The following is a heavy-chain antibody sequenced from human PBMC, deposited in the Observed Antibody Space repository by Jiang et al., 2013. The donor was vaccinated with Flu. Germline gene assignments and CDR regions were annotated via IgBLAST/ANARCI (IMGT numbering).Heavy chain of an antibody. Sequence: GAEVKKPGASVRISCKASGYTLTDYYMHWVRQAPGQGLEWMGWINPKNGDTKYVQKFQGRVTMTRDTSISTAYMELSRLRYDDTAVYFCARDPSSSSWCWFDPWGQGTLVTVSS. CDR2: INPKNGDT. CDR1: GYTLTDYY. V-gene: IGHV1-2*02. J-gene: IGHJ5*02. CDR3: ARDPSSSSWCWFDP. D-gene: IGHD2-2*01.